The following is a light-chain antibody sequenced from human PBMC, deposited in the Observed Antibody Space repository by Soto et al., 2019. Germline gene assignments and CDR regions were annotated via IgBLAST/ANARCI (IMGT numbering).Light chain of an antibody. CDR2: AAS. CDR3: QKYNSAPWT. Sequence: DIQMTQSPSSLSASVGARVTITCRASHGISNYLAWYQQKPGKVPKLLIYAASTLQSGVPSRFRGSGSGTDFTLTISSLQPEDVATYYCQKYNSAPWTFGQGNKVEIK. V-gene: IGKV1-27*01. CDR1: HGISNY. J-gene: IGKJ1*01.